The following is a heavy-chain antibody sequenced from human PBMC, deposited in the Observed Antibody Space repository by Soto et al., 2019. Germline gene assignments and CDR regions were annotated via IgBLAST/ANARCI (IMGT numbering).Heavy chain of an antibody. Sequence: ASVKVYCKASGYTFTSYYMHWVRQAPGQGLEWMGIINPSGGRTSYAQKIQGRVTMTRDTSTSTVYMELSSLRSEDTAVYYCARESRIRGYCSSTSCYAGYYYYYMDVWGKGTTVTVSS. D-gene: IGHD2-2*01. CDR3: ARESRIRGYCSSTSCYAGYYYYYMDV. CDR1: GYTFTSYY. V-gene: IGHV1-46*03. J-gene: IGHJ6*03. CDR2: INPSGGRT.